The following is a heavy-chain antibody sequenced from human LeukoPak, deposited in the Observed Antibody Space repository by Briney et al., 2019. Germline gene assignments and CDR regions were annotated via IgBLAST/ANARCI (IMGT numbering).Heavy chain of an antibody. CDR3: ARQDYGRAFDI. CDR2: IYTSGTT. V-gene: IGHV4-61*02. Sequence: SETLSLTCTVSGGSISSGYYYWSWIRQPAVKGLEWIGRIYTSGTTNYNPSLKSRVTISVDTSKNQFSLKLSSVTAADTAVYYCARQDYGRAFDIWGQGTMVTVSS. D-gene: IGHD4-17*01. J-gene: IGHJ3*02. CDR1: GGSISSGYYY.